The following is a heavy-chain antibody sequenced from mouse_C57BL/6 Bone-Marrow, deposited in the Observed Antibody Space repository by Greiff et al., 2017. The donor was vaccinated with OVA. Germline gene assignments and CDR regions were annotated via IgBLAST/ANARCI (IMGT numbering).Heavy chain of an antibody. D-gene: IGHD1-1*01. J-gene: IGHJ4*01. V-gene: IGHV1-5*01. CDR1: GYTFTSYW. Sequence: VQLQQSGPVLARPGASVKMSCKTSGYTFTSYWMHWVKQRPGQGLEWIGAIYPGNSDTSYNQKFKGKAKLTAVTSASTAYMELSSLTNEDSAVYYCTRPTVFHYYAMDYWGQGTSVTVSS. CDR2: IYPGNSDT. CDR3: TRPTVFHYYAMDY.